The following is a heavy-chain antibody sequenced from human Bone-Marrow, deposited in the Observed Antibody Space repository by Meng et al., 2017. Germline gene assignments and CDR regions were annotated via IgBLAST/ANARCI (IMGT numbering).Heavy chain of an antibody. J-gene: IGHJ6*02. CDR1: GYTFTSYD. Sequence: ASVKVSCKASGYTFTSYDINWVRQATGQGLEWMGWMNPNSGNTGYAQKFQGRVTITRNTSISTAYMELSSLRSEDTAVYYCARGEERSQFYYYYNYWMDVWGQGTTVTVSS. V-gene: IGHV1-8*03. D-gene: IGHD3-3*01. CDR3: ARGEERSQFYYYYNYWMDV. CDR2: MNPNSGNT.